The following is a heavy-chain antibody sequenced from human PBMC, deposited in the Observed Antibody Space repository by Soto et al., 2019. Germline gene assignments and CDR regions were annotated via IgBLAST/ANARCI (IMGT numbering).Heavy chain of an antibody. V-gene: IGHV3-74*01. Sequence: GGSLRLSCAASGLTFSSYWMHWVRQAPGKGLVWVSRINSDGSSTSYADSVKGRFTISRDNAKNTLYLQMNSLRAEDTAVYYCARVGYCSSTSCPLFDYWGQGTLVTVSS. D-gene: IGHD2-2*01. CDR3: ARVGYCSSTSCPLFDY. CDR2: INSDGSST. CDR1: GLTFSSYW. J-gene: IGHJ4*02.